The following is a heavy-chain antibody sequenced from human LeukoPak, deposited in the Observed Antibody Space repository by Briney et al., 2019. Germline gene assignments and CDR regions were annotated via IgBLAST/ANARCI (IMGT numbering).Heavy chain of an antibody. Sequence: GASVKVSCKASGGTFSSYAISWVRQAPGQGLEWMGGIIPIFGTANYAQKFQGRVTITADESTSTAYMELSSLRSEDMAVYYCARGAGAPFAKQWLDHWGQGTLVTVSS. J-gene: IGHJ4*02. CDR1: GGTFSSYA. V-gene: IGHV1-69*13. D-gene: IGHD6-19*01. CDR2: IIPIFGTA. CDR3: ARGAGAPFAKQWLDH.